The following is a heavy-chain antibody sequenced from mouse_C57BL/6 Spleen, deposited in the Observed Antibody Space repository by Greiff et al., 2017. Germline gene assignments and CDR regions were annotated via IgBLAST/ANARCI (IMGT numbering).Heavy chain of an antibody. V-gene: IGHV1-82*01. CDR3: ARRYGSGLDWYFDV. D-gene: IGHD1-1*01. J-gene: IGHJ1*03. CDR1: GYAFSSSW. CDR2: IYPGDGDT. Sequence: QVQLKQSGPELVKPGASVKISCKASGYAFSSSWMNWVKQRPGKGLEWIGRIYPGDGDTNYNGKFKGKATLTADKTYSTAYMQLSSLTSADSSVYFCARRYGSGLDWYFDVWGTGTTVTVSS.